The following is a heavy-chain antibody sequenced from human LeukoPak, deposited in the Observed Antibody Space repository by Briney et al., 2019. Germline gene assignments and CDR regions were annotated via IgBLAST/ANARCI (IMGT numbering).Heavy chain of an antibody. J-gene: IGHJ6*02. V-gene: IGHV3-11*05. CDR3: ARARAAAGYYYYYGMDV. CDR2: ISSSSSYT. D-gene: IGHD6-13*01. Sequence: PGGSLRLSCAASGFTFSDYYMSWIRQAPGKGLEWVSYISSSSSYTNYADSVKGRFTISRDNAKNSLYLQMNSLRAEDTAVYYCARARAAAGYYYYYGMDVWGQGTTVTVSS. CDR1: GFTFSDYY.